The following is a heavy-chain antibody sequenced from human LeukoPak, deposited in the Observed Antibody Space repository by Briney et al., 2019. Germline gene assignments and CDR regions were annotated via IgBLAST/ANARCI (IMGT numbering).Heavy chain of an antibody. V-gene: IGHV7-4-1*02. CDR1: GYTFTRYA. CDR3: ARHDNDDDFDY. Sequence: ASVTVSCKASGYTFTRYAINWLRQAPGQGLEWMGWINMYTANPAYAQGFTERFVFSLDTSVTTAYLQISSLKTEDTAVYYCARHDNDDDFDYWGQGTLVTVSS. J-gene: IGHJ4*02. D-gene: IGHD3-16*01. CDR2: INMYTANP.